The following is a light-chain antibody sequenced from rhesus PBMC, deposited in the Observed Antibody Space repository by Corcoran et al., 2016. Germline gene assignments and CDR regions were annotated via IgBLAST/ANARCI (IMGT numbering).Light chain of an antibody. CDR1: QDIVYW. CDR3: QQYNSAIT. Sequence: DIQMTQSPASLSASVGDRVTMTCRASQDIVYWLAWYQQKPGKAPKLLIYKASSLQIGVPSRFSGSGSGTDVTLTISGLQPEDFATYYCQQYNSAITFGGGTKVEIK. V-gene: IGKV1-21*01. J-gene: IGKJ4*01. CDR2: KAS.